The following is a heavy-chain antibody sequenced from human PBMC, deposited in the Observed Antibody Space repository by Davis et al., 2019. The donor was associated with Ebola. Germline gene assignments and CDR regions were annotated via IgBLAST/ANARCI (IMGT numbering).Heavy chain of an antibody. CDR1: GFTFSNNW. V-gene: IGHV3-74*01. D-gene: IGHD2-15*01. J-gene: IGHJ4*02. CDR3: ARGRFTSGHSCYSDY. CDR2: INRDGTTT. Sequence: GESLKISCTVSGFTFSNNWMSWVRQVPGKGLVWVSSINRDGTTTTYADSVKGRFTISRDNAKNSLYLQMNSLRAEDTAVYYCARGRFTSGHSCYSDYWGQGTLVTVSS.